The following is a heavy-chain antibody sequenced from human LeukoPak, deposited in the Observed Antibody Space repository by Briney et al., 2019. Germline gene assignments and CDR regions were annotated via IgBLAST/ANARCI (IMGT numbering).Heavy chain of an antibody. CDR3: AKDMSYDSSGPSFDY. D-gene: IGHD3-22*01. CDR1: GFTFDDYA. V-gene: IGHV3-9*03. J-gene: IGHJ4*02. Sequence: PGRSLRLSCAAPGFTFDDYAMHWVRRAPGKGLEWVSGISWNSGSIGYADSVKGRFTISRDNAKNSLYLQMNSLRAEDMALYYCAKDMSYDSSGPSFDYWGQGTLVTVSS. CDR2: ISWNSGSI.